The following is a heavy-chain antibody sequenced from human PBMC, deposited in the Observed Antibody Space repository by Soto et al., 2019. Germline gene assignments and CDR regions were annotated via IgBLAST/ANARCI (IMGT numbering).Heavy chain of an antibody. CDR1: GGSISSYY. CDR2: IYYSGST. J-gene: IGHJ3*02. V-gene: IGHV4-59*08. Sequence: SETLSLTCTVSGGSISSYYWSWIRQPPGKGLEWIGYIYYSGSTNYNPSLKSRVTISVDTSKNQFSLKLSSVTAADTAVYYCASSGVLDAFDIWGQGTMVTVSS. CDR3: ASSGVLDAFDI.